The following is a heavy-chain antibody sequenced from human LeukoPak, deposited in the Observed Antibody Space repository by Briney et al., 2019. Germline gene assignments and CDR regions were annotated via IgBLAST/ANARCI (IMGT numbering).Heavy chain of an antibody. Sequence: GGSLRLSCAASGFIVSNNYLNWVRQAPGKGLEWVSVISSGGNTYYIDSVKGRFTISRDNSRNTLYLQMNSPRAEDTAVYYCAREASNGYHFDFWGQGTLVTVSS. J-gene: IGHJ4*02. V-gene: IGHV3-53*01. CDR3: AREASNGYHFDF. D-gene: IGHD3-22*01. CDR1: GFIVSNNY. CDR2: ISSGGNT.